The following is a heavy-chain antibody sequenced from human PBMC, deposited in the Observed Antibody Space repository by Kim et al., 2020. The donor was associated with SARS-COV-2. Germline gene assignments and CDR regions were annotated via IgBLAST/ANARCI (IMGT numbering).Heavy chain of an antibody. CDR3: ARGGRESSSWILDY. V-gene: IGHV4-34*01. Sequence: SETLSLTCAVYGGSFSGYYWSWIRQPPGKGLEWIGEINHSGSTNYNPSLKSRVTISVDTSKNQFSLKLSSVTAADTAVYYCARGGRESSSWILDYWGQGT. J-gene: IGHJ4*02. CDR2: INHSGST. CDR1: GGSFSGYY. D-gene: IGHD6-13*01.